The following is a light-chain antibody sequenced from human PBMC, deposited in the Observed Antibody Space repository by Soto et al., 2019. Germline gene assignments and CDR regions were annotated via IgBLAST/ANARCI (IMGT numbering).Light chain of an antibody. Sequence: QSVLTQPPSVSGSPGQSITISCTGTSSDVGGYNYVFWYQHPPGKAPKLMIYDVTNRPSGVSNRFSGSKSGNTASLTISGLQAEDEADYYCTSYTSSSTYVFGTGTKVTVL. CDR3: TSYTSSSTYV. J-gene: IGLJ1*01. CDR1: SSDVGGYNY. CDR2: DVT. V-gene: IGLV2-14*03.